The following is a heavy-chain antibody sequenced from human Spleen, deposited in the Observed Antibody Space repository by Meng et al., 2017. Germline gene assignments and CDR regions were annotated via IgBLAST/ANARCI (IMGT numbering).Heavy chain of an antibody. V-gene: IGHV3-48*03. D-gene: IGHD6-13*01. CDR3: ASQTGIAAAGLY. J-gene: IGHJ4*02. CDR2: ISSSGSTT. Sequence: GESLKISCTASGFTFGGYAMTWVRQAPGKGLEWVSYISSSGSTTYSADSVKGRFTISRDNAKNSLYLQMNSLRAEDTAVYYCASQTGIAAAGLYWGQGTLVTVSS. CDR1: GFTFGGYA.